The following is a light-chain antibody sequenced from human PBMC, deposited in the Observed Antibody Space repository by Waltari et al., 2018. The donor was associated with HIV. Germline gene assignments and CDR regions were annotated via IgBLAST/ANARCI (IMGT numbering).Light chain of an antibody. CDR3: GTWDTSLSGGV. CDR1: SSHIGNDY. CDR2: DND. J-gene: IGLJ3*02. V-gene: IGLV1-51*01. Sequence: QSVLTQPPSVSAAPGQKVTISCSGSSSHIGNDYVSWYQHLPGAAPKLLIYDNDKRPSGIPDRFSGSKSGTSATLGITGLQTGDEADYYCGTWDTSLSGGVFGGGTKLTVL.